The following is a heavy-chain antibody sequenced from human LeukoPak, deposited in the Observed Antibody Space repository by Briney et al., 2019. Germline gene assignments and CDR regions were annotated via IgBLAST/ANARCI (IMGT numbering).Heavy chain of an antibody. CDR2: IYYSGST. D-gene: IGHD3-9*01. Sequence: SETLSLTCTVSGGSISSYYWSWIRQPPGKGLEWIGYIYYSGSTNYNPSLKSRVTISVDTSKNQFSLKLSSVTAADTAVYYCARRYFDWLSTWFDPWGQGTLVTVSS. J-gene: IGHJ5*02. CDR1: GGSISSYY. CDR3: ARRYFDWLSTWFDP. V-gene: IGHV4-59*01.